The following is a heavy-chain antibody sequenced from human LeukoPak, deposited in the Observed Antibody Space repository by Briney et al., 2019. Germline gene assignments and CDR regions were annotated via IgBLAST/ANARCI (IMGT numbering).Heavy chain of an antibody. Sequence: SETLSLTCTVSGGSISSGGYYWSWIRQHPGKGLEWIGYIYYSGSTYYNPSLKSRVTISVDTSKNQFSLKLSSVTAADTAVYYCRSSRGDYVAFDIWGQGAMVTVSS. CDR2: IYYSGST. CDR1: GGSISSGGYY. J-gene: IGHJ3*02. V-gene: IGHV4-31*03. CDR3: RSSRGDYVAFDI. D-gene: IGHD4-17*01.